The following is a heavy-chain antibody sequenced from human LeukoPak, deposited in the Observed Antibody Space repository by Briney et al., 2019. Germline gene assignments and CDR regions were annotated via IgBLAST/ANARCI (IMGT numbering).Heavy chain of an antibody. Sequence: SVKVSFTASGGTFSIYAISWVRQAPGQGLEWMGRIIPILGIANYAQKFQGRVTITADKSTSTAYMELSSLRSEDTAVYYCARGGVVQRGDAFDIWGQGTMVTVSS. CDR2: IIPILGIA. CDR3: ARGGVVQRGDAFDI. J-gene: IGHJ3*02. V-gene: IGHV1-69*04. D-gene: IGHD2-2*01. CDR1: GGTFSIYA.